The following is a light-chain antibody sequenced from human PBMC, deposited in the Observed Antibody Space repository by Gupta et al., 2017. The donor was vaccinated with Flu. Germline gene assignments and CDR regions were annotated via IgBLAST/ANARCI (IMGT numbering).Light chain of an antibody. CDR2: EYS. Sequence: VTNSSSTTSSKFGSNYLAWHHPRPGATPRLLMYEYSGRHSAIPERFSGSKSATSATVTTTCLQTGEEADFYWVPQHSRRNSGVFGGGTKLTVL. J-gene: IGLJ3*02. CDR1: SSKFGSNY. CDR3: VPQHSRRNSGV. V-gene: IGLV1-51*01.